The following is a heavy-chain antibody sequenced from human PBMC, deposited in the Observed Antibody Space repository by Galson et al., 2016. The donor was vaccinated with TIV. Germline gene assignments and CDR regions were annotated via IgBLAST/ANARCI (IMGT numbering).Heavy chain of an antibody. J-gene: IGHJ6*02. CDR3: ALTYCGGDCYPPGGMDV. D-gene: IGHD2-21*02. V-gene: IGHV1-69*13. CDR2: IIPIFDTT. CDR1: GGTFSTYA. Sequence: SVKVSCKASGGTFSTYAISWVRQAPGQGLEWMGGIIPIFDTTNYAEKFQGRVTITADESTSTAYMELGSPRSEDTAIYYCALTYCGGDCYPPGGMDVWGQGTTVTVSS.